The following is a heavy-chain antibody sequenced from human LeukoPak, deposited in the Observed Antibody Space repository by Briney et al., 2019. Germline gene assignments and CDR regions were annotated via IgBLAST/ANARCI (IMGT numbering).Heavy chain of an antibody. D-gene: IGHD2-15*01. J-gene: IGHJ5*02. Sequence: HGESLKISCKGSGYSFTSYWIGWVRQMPGKGLEWMGIIYPGDSDTRYSPSFQGQVTISADKSISTAYLQWSSLKASDTAMYYCARLRRVGSGRFGQWWFDPWGQGTLVTVSS. CDR3: ARLRRVGSGRFGQWWFDP. CDR2: IYPGDSDT. CDR1: GYSFTSYW. V-gene: IGHV5-51*01.